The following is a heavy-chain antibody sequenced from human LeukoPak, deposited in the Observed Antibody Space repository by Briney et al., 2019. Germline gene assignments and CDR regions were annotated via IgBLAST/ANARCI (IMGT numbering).Heavy chain of an antibody. J-gene: IGHJ4*02. V-gene: IGHV3-23*01. Sequence: PGGSLRLSCAASGFTFSSYAMSWVRQAPGKGLEWVSAISGSGGTTYYADSVKGRFTISRDNSKNTLFLQMSGLRVEDTAIYYCAKIGSVVVPAAVGGHYWGQGTLVTVSS. CDR2: ISGSGGTT. CDR1: GFTFSSYA. CDR3: AKIGSVVVPAAVGGHY. D-gene: IGHD2-15*01.